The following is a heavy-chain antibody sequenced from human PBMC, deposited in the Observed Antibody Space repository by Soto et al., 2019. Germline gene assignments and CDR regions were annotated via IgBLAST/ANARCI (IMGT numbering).Heavy chain of an antibody. CDR1: GGSISSGGYS. CDR3: ARGLYYYDSSGFDY. D-gene: IGHD3-22*01. J-gene: IGHJ4*02. Sequence: KTSETLSLTCAVSGGSISSGGYSWSWIRQPPGKGLEWIGYIYHSGSTYYNPSLKSRVTISVDRSKNQFSLKLSSVTAADTAVYYCARGLYYYDSSGFDYWGQGTLVTVSS. CDR2: IYHSGST. V-gene: IGHV4-30-2*01.